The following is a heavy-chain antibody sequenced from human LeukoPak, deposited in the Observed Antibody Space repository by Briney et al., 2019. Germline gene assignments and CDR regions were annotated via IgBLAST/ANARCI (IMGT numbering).Heavy chain of an antibody. D-gene: IGHD3-10*01. J-gene: IGHJ4*02. Sequence: SETLSLTCAVYGGSFSGYYWSWIRQPPGKGLEWIGEINHSGSTNYNPSLKSRVTISVDTSKNQFSLKLSSVTTADTAVYYCARCAVDSRITMVRGIPGSENFDYWGQGTLVTVSS. CDR3: ARCAVDSRITMVRGIPGSENFDY. CDR2: INHSGST. V-gene: IGHV4-34*01. CDR1: GGSFSGYY.